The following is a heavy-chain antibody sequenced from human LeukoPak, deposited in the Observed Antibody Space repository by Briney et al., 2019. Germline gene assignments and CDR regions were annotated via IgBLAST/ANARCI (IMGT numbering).Heavy chain of an antibody. CDR2: IIGSGSGT. CDR3: AKCRSTWFNEH. CDR1: GFTFSSYA. V-gene: IGHV3-23*01. J-gene: IGHJ1*01. D-gene: IGHD6-13*01. Sequence: GGCLRLSCAASGFTFSSYAMSWGRQAPGKGLEWVSTIIGSGSGTYFADSVKGRFTISRDNSKSTLYLQMNSLRAEDTAVYYCAKCRSTWFNEHWGQGTVITVSS.